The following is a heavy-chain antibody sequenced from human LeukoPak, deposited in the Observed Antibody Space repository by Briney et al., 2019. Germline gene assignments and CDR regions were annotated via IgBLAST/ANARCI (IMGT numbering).Heavy chain of an antibody. CDR3: AKGPASTWYKSYLDC. D-gene: IGHD6-13*01. CDR1: GFTFSSYA. CDR2: ISANGGST. Sequence: GGSLRLSCAASGFTFSSYAMSWVRQAPGMGLEWVSGISANGGSTYYADSVKGRFSTSRDNSKKTLYLQMNSLRADDTAIYYCAKGPASTWYKSYLDCWGQGTLVTVSS. J-gene: IGHJ4*02. V-gene: IGHV3-23*01.